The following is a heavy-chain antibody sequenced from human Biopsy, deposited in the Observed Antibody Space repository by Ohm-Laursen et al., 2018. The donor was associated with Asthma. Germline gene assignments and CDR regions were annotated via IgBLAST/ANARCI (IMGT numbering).Heavy chain of an antibody. J-gene: IGHJ4*02. V-gene: IGHV4-31*03. CDR3: ARAQDYYDSRGYYRSFDY. CDR2: IYYSGST. D-gene: IGHD3-22*01. Sequence: SQTLSLTCIVSGGSTSSEDYYWTWIRQHPGKGLEWIGFIYYSGSTYYNPSLKSRVSISIDTSKNQFSLKLSSVTAADTAVYYCARAQDYYDSRGYYRSFDYWGQGTLVTVSS. CDR1: GGSTSSEDYY.